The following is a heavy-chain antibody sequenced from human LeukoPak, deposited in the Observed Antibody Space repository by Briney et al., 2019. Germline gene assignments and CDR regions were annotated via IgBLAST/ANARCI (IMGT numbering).Heavy chain of an antibody. J-gene: IGHJ6*02. Sequence: GASVKVSCKVSGYTLTGLSMHWVRQAPGKGLEWMGGFDPEDGETIYAQKFQGRVTMTEDTSTDTAYMELSSLRSEDTAVYYCATRKTVVAYYYYYGMDVWGQGTTVTVSS. CDR2: FDPEDGET. CDR1: GYTLTGLS. V-gene: IGHV1-24*01. CDR3: ATRKTVVAYYYYYGMDV. D-gene: IGHD2-2*01.